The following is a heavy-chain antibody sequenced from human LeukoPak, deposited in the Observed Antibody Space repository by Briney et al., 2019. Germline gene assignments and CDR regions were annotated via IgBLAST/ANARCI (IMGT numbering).Heavy chain of an antibody. CDR1: GASISSSDHY. Sequence: SETLSLTCTVSGASISSSDHYWAWVRQPPGKGLEWIGNVSYTGRTNYNPSLKSRLTISVDMSKNSFSLRLTSVTASDTAVYYWGNPGGGTVITDYWGQGTLVTVSS. CDR3: GNPGGGTVITDY. CDR2: VSYTGRT. V-gene: IGHV4-39*02. J-gene: IGHJ4*02. D-gene: IGHD4-17*01.